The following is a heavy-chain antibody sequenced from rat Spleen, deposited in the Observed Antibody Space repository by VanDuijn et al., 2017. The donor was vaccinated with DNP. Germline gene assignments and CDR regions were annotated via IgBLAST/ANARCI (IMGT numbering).Heavy chain of an antibody. D-gene: IGHD3-2*01. J-gene: IGHJ2*01. Sequence: EVQLVESGGGVVQPGRSLKLSCVASGFTFSDYAMAWVRQAPKKGLEWVATISYDGTRTYYRDSGKGRFTISRDNAKSTLYLQMDSLRSEDTATYYCARHQWTLYFDYWGQGVMVTVSS. V-gene: IGHV5-17*01. CDR2: ISYDGTRT. CDR3: ARHQWTLYFDY. CDR1: GFTFSDYA.